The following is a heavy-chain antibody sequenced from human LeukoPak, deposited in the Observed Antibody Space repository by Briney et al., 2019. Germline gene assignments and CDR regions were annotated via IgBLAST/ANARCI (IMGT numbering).Heavy chain of an antibody. V-gene: IGHV4-59*01. J-gene: IGHJ3*02. CDR2: ICYSGST. Sequence: SETLSHTCTVSGGSISSYYWSWIRQPPGKGLEWIGYICYSGSTNYNPSLKSRVTISVDTSKNQFSLKLSSVTAADTAVYYCARTVGLELAPDAFDIWGQGTMVTVSS. D-gene: IGHD1-7*01. CDR1: GGSISSYY. CDR3: ARTVGLELAPDAFDI.